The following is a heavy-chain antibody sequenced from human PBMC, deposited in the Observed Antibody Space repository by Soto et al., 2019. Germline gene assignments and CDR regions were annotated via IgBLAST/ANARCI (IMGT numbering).Heavy chain of an antibody. CDR3: ARDIAPPTTVLDY. J-gene: IGHJ4*02. CDR1: GFTFRNNG. CDR2: ISYDGNNK. Sequence: GGSLRLSCAASGFTFRNNGMHWVRQVPGKGLEWVAVISYDGNNKYYADSVKGRFTISRDNSKNTVYLQMSNLRAEDTAVYYCARDIAPPTTVLDYWGQGTLVTVSS. D-gene: IGHD4-4*01. V-gene: IGHV3-30*03.